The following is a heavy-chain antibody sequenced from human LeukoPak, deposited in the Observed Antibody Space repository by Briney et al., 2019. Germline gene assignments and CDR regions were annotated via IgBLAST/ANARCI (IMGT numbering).Heavy chain of an antibody. D-gene: IGHD2-15*01. CDR2: INHSGST. J-gene: IGHJ4*02. V-gene: IGHV4-34*01. CDR3: ARGRGVYCSGGSCYAGALDY. Sequence: TSETLSLTCAISGASFSGYYWSWIRQPPGKGLEWIGEINHSGSTNYNPSLKSRVTISVDTSKNQFSLKLSSATAADTAVYYCARGRGVYCSGGSCYAGALDYWGQGTLVTVSS. CDR1: GASFSGYY.